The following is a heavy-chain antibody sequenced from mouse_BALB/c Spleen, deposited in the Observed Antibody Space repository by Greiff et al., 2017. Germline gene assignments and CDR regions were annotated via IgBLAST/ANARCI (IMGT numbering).Heavy chain of an antibody. J-gene: IGHJ3*01. V-gene: IGHV5-6-4*01. Sequence: EVKVEESGGGLVKPGGSLKLSCAASGFTFSSYTMSWVRQTPEKRLEWVATISSGGSYTYYPDSVKGRFTISRDNAKNTLYLQMSSLKSEDTAMYYCTRGYYGSPPWFAYWGQGTLVTVSA. CDR2: ISSGGSYT. CDR1: GFTFSSYT. D-gene: IGHD1-1*01. CDR3: TRGYYGSPPWFAY.